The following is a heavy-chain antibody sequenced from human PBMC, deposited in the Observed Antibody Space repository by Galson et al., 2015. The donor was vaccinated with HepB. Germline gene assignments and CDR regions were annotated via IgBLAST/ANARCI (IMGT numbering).Heavy chain of an antibody. J-gene: IGHJ3*01. CDR3: ASGTYHWNDDDAFGF. D-gene: IGHD1-20*01. Sequence: QVQLQESGPGLVKPSETLSLTCTVSGAPISSYYWSWIRQPPGKGLEWIGYLSYSGSTNDNPSLKSRVTISVDTSKNQFSLKLSSVTAADTAMYYCASGTYHWNDDDAFGFWGQGTLVTVSS. CDR1: GAPISSYY. V-gene: IGHV4-59*08. CDR2: LSYSGST.